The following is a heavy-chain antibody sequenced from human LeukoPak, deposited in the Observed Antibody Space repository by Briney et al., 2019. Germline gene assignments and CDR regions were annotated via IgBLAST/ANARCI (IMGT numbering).Heavy chain of an antibody. CDR3: TRNRPETPLGY. D-gene: IGHD1-14*01. J-gene: IGHJ4*02. CDR1: GITVGNNY. Sequence: PGGSLRLSCAASGITVGNNYFSWVRQAPGKGVEWVALIYSGGGTVYADSVKGRFTISRDSSKNTLVLQMNSLKPEDTAMYHCTRNRPETPLGYWGQGTLVTVSS. V-gene: IGHV3-53*01. CDR2: IYSGGGT.